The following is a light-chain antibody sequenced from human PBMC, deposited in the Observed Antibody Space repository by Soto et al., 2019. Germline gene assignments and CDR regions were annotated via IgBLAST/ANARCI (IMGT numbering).Light chain of an antibody. V-gene: IGKV1-39*01. Sequence: DIQVIQSPSSLSASVGDRVTITCRAKMRISNYLNWYQQKPGKAPKLLISGASTLQSGVPSRFSGSGSGADFTLTISSLQPDDSANYYCQQSHSTPLTFGGGTKLEIK. CDR1: MRISNY. J-gene: IGKJ4*01. CDR2: GAS. CDR3: QQSHSTPLT.